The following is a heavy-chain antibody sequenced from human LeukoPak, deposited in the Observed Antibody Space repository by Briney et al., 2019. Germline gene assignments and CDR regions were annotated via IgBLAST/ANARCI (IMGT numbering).Heavy chain of an antibody. CDR1: GGSISSSSYY. CDR3: ARQSRRLFDY. V-gene: IGHV4-39*01. J-gene: IGHJ4*02. Sequence: PSETLSLTCTVSGGSISSSSYYWGWIRQPPGKGLEWIGTIYYSGSTYYNPSLKSRVTISVDTSKNQFSLKLSSVTAADTAVYYCARQSRRLFDYWGQGTLVTVSS. CDR2: IYYSGST.